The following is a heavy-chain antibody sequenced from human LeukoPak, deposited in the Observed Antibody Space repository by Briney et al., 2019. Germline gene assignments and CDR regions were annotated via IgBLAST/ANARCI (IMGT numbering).Heavy chain of an antibody. D-gene: IGHD2-21*02. Sequence: SETLSLTCTVSGGSISSGAYYWSWIRQPPGKGLEWIGYIYHSGSTYYNPSLKSRVTISVDRSKNQFSLKLSYVTAADTAVYYCARSVVVTAPLGYWGQGTLVTVSS. CDR2: IYHSGST. CDR3: ARSVVVTAPLGY. J-gene: IGHJ4*02. V-gene: IGHV4-30-2*01. CDR1: GGSISSGAYY.